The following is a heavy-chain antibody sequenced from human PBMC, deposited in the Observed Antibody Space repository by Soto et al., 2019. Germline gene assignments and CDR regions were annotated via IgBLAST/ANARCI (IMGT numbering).Heavy chain of an antibody. CDR2: LIGGSGST. Sequence: TGXSLRFSCVASGFTFSRFTISWVDQAPGKGLEWVAGLIGGSGSTDYEDSVKGRFTISRDTSNNILYLQMNSLRVEDTAEYYCAKDRQPDGIWTFDSWGQGTLVTVSS. J-gene: IGHJ4*02. CDR1: GFTFSRFT. D-gene: IGHD3-9*01. CDR3: AKDRQPDGIWTFDS. V-gene: IGHV3-23*01.